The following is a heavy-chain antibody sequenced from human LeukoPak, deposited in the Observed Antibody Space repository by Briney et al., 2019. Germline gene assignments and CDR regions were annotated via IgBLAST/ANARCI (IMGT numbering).Heavy chain of an antibody. CDR1: GFTFSGYE. Sequence: GGSLRLSCAASGFTFSGYETNWVRQAPGKGLEWVSYISRSGTIISYADSVKGRFTISRDNAKNSLYLQMNSLRAEDTAVYYCARERDDYYFDYWGQGTLVTVCS. D-gene: IGHD3-3*01. CDR3: ARERDDYYFDY. CDR2: ISRSGTII. V-gene: IGHV3-48*03. J-gene: IGHJ4*02.